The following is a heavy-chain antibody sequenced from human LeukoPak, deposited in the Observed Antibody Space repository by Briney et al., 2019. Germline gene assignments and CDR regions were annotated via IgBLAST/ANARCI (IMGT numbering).Heavy chain of an antibody. Sequence: PGGSLRLSCAASGFIFNNYAMSWVRQAPGKGLEWVSAISESGGETYHADSVKGRFTISRDTSKSTLYLQLNSLRAEDTAIYYCAKGIDSTGYHPFDYWGQGTLATVSS. CDR1: GFIFNNYA. CDR3: AKGIDSTGYHPFDY. V-gene: IGHV3-23*01. CDR2: ISESGGET. J-gene: IGHJ4*02. D-gene: IGHD3-22*01.